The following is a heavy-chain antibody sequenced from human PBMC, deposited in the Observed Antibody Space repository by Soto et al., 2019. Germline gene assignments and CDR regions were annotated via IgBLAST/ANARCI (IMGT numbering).Heavy chain of an antibody. D-gene: IGHD3-3*01. J-gene: IGHJ5*02. Sequence: ASVKVSCKASGGTFSSYAISWVRQAPGQGLEWMGGIIPIFGTANYAQKFQGRVTITADESTSTAYMELSSLRSEDTAVYYCARANNKYYDFWSGYNNWFDPWGQGTLVTVSS. CDR2: IIPIFGTA. CDR3: ARANNKYYDFWSGYNNWFDP. V-gene: IGHV1-69*13. CDR1: GGTFSSYA.